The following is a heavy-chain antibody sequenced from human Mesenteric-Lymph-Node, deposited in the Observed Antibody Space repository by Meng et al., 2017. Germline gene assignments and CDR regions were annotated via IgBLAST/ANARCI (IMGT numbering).Heavy chain of an antibody. CDR3: ARDVGPYCSGGSCLNWFDP. Sequence: ASVKVSCKTSGYTFTGYFIHWVRQAPGQGLEWMGRINPNSGGTNYAQKFQGRVTMTRDTSISTAYMELSRLRSDDTAVYYCARDVGPYCSGGSCLNWFDPWGQGTLVTVSS. V-gene: IGHV1-2*06. CDR1: GYTFTGYF. J-gene: IGHJ5*02. CDR2: INPNSGGT. D-gene: IGHD2-15*01.